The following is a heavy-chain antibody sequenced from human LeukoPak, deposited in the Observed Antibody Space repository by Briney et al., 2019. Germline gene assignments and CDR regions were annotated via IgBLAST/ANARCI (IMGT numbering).Heavy chain of an antibody. D-gene: IGHD3-3*01. V-gene: IGHV3-7*01. CDR1: GFSFSSYW. J-gene: IGHJ3*02. CDR2: INEDGSQK. CDR3: ARAFLVPWDEDAFDI. Sequence: PGGSLRLSCATSGFSFSSYWMTWVRQAPGKGPEWVANINEDGSQKNFVDSVRGRFTISRDNSKSSLYLQMNSLRVEDTAVYYCARAFLVPWDEDAFDIWGQGTMVTVSS.